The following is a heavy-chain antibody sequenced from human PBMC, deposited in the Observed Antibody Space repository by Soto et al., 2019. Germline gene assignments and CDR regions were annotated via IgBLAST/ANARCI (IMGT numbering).Heavy chain of an antibody. CDR3: ARGPRNSVYYPIDS. D-gene: IGHD3-3*01. Sequence: QVQLLQSGAEVKKPGSSVKISCRASGDTFNSDAFSWVRQAPGQGLEWMGGIIPIARTTNYTQKFQGRVTITEDDFTNTVYMELRSLRSEDSAAYLCARGPRNSVYYPIDSWGQGTVITVSS. CDR2: IIPIARTT. J-gene: IGHJ5*01. CDR1: GDTFNSDA. V-gene: IGHV1-69*01.